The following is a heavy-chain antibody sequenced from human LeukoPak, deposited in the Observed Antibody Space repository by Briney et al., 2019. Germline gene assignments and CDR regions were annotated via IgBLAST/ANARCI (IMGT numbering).Heavy chain of an antibody. D-gene: IGHD4-17*01. J-gene: IGHJ4*02. CDR2: VTDRGDIT. CDR1: GFTFSSYG. CDR3: AKDYGGNTVTIFDY. Sequence: GGSLRLSCAASGFTFSSYGMHWVRQAPGKGLEWVSAVTDRGDITYYADSVKGRFTISRDNSKNSLYLQMNSLRAEDTAVYYCAKDYGGNTVTIFDYWGQGILVTVSS. V-gene: IGHV3-23*01.